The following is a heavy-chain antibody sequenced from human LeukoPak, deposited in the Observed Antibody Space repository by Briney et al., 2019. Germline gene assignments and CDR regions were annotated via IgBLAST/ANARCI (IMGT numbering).Heavy chain of an antibody. J-gene: IGHJ6*03. D-gene: IGHD6-6*01. CDR2: IYWNDDK. CDR3: AHTVEELVYYYYYMDV. Sequence: SGPTLVNPTQTLTLTCTFSGFSLSTSGVGVGWIRQPPGKALEWLALIYWNDDKRYSPSLKSRLTITKDTSRNQVVLTMTNMDPVDTATYYCAHTVEELVYYYYYMDVWGKGTTVTVSS. CDR1: GFSLSTSGVG. V-gene: IGHV2-5*01.